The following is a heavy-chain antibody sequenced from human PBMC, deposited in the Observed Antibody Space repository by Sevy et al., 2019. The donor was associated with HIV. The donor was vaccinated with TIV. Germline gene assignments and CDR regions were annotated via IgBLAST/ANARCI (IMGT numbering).Heavy chain of an antibody. Sequence: SETLSLTCAVYGGSFSGYYWSWIRQPPGKGLEWIGEINHSGSTNYNPSLKSRVTISVDTSKNQFSLKLSSVTAAETAVYYCARGKEDSNLRHAPAENNWFDPWGQGTLVTVSS. CDR3: ARGKEDSNLRHAPAENNWFDP. D-gene: IGHD6-13*01. V-gene: IGHV4-34*01. CDR1: GGSFSGYY. CDR2: INHSGST. J-gene: IGHJ5*02.